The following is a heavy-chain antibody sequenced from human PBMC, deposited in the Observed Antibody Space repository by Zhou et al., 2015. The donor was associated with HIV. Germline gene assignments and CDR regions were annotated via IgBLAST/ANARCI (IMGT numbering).Heavy chain of an antibody. J-gene: IGHJ5*02. D-gene: IGHD1-26*01. CDR3: ARVGSAGATRGGWFDP. V-gene: IGHV1-69*12. CDR1: GGTFSSYA. CDR2: IIPIFGTA. Sequence: QVQLVQSGAEVKKPGSSVKVSCKASGGTFSSYAISWVRQAPGQGLEWMGGIIPIFGTANYAQKFQGRVTITADESTSTAYMELSSLRSEDTAVYYCARVGSAGATRGGWFDPVGPGNPGHRLL.